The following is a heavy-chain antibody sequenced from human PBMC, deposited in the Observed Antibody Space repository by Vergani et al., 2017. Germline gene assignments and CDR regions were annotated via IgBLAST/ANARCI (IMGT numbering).Heavy chain of an antibody. CDR1: GGSVSSGSYY. CDR3: ARAWYSSGWVFDY. Sequence: QVQLQESGPGLVKPSETLSLTCTVSGGSVSSGSYYWSWIRQPAGKGLEWIGYIYYSGSTNYNPSLKSRVTISVDTSKNQFSLKLSFVTAADTAVYYCARAWYSSGWVFDYWGQGTLVTVSS. V-gene: IGHV4-61*10. D-gene: IGHD6-19*01. CDR2: IYYSGST. J-gene: IGHJ4*02.